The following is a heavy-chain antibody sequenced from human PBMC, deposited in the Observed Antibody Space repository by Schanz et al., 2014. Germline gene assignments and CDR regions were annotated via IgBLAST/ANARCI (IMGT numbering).Heavy chain of an antibody. CDR2: IDDTGST. V-gene: IGHV4-39*01. Sequence: QLQLQESGPGLVIPSETLSLTCTVSGGSISSSTYYWGWIRQPPGKGPEWIGTIDDTGSTYYTPSRGGRLTMSVDTSKTQLSAQLPSVTAADTAVYYCARLMVPGWFDPWGQGQLVTVSS. J-gene: IGHJ5*02. CDR3: ARLMVPGWFDP. CDR1: GGSISSSTYY. D-gene: IGHD3-10*01.